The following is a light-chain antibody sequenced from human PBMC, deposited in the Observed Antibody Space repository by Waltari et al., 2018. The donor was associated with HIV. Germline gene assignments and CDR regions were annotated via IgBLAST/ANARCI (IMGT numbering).Light chain of an antibody. CDR3: ASFTGANTRL. Sequence: QSALTQPASVSGSPGQSITISCTGTSSDIGHYSYVSSFQQQPGKVPKLIIYESTYRPSGVSDRFSGSRSGSTASLTISGLQPEDEGHYHCASFTGANTRLFGGGTQVTVL. CDR1: SSDIGHYSY. CDR2: EST. V-gene: IGLV2-14*03. J-gene: IGLJ2*01.